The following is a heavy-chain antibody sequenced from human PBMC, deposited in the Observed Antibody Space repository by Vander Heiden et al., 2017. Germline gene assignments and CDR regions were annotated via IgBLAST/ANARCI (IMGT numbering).Heavy chain of an antibody. D-gene: IGHD4-17*01. CDR2: IWYDGSKK. J-gene: IGHJ4*02. V-gene: IGHV3-33*01. CDR1: GFSFVHYG. Sequence: QVQLVEPGGGVFQPGKSLILTRFSSGFSFVHYGMQWGRQAPGKGLEWVAVIWYDGSKKYYADSVKGRFTISRDNSKNTLYLQMNSLRAEDTAVYYCARDSYGDDIRPGALDYWGQGTLVTVSS. CDR3: ARDSYGDDIRPGALDY.